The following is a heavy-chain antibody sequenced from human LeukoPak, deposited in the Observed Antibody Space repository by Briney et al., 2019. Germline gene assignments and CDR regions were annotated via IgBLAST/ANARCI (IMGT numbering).Heavy chain of an antibody. CDR3: ASGAEGFCTSTRCYPFDS. Sequence: GGSLRLSCAASGFTFSSYGMHWVRQAPGKGLEWVTFIRYDESDKKYADSVKGRFTISRDNSKNTLYLQMNSLRPEDTAVYYCASGAEGFCTSTRCYPFDSWGQGTLVTVSS. CDR1: GFTFSSYG. J-gene: IGHJ4*02. D-gene: IGHD2-2*01. V-gene: IGHV3-30*02. CDR2: IRYDESDK.